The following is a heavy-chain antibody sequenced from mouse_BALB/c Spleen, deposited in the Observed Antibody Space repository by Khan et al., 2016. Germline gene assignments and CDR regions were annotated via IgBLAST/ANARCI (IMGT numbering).Heavy chain of an antibody. CDR1: GFSLTSYR. Sequence: QVQLQESGPGLVQPSQCLSITCTVSGFSLTSYRVHWVRQTPGKGLEWLGVIWRGGSTDSNAAFISRLCISNANSKSEVFFKMNSREANDTAIYYCARGGSDYWGQGTTLTVSS. V-gene: IGHV2-2*02. CDR2: IWRGGST. J-gene: IGHJ2*01. CDR3: ARGGSDY.